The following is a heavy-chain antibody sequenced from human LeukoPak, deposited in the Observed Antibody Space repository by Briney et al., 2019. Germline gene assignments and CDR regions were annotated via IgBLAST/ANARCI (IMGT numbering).Heavy chain of an antibody. CDR1: GGSIRNYD. CDR3: ARQFLVGSTFHAFDL. CDR2: IYTSGST. V-gene: IGHV4-4*07. D-gene: IGHD1-26*01. Sequence: SETLSITYTLSGGSIRNYDRSLIRQPAGKGLELIGGIYTSGSTNYNPSLESRVTMSVDTSKKQFSLKLTSVTAADMAVYFCARQFLVGSTFHAFDLWGQGTRVTVSS. J-gene: IGHJ3*01.